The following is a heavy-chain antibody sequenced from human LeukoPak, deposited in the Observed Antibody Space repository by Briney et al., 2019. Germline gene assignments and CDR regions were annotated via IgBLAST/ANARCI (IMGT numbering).Heavy chain of an antibody. V-gene: IGHV4-34*01. CDR3: ARATVRHYYYMDV. J-gene: IGHJ6*03. CDR2: IDHGGRT. D-gene: IGHD3-10*01. Sequence: PSETLSLTCAVYGGSFSGYYWTWIRQPPGKGLQWIGEIDHGGRTNYDPSLKSRVTISVDTSKNQFSLKLSSVTAADTAVYYCARATVRHYYYMDVWGKGTTVTVSS. CDR1: GGSFSGYY.